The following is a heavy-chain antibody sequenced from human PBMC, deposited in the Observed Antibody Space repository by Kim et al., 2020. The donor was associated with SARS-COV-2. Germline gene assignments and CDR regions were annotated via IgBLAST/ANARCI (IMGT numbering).Heavy chain of an antibody. D-gene: IGHD3-10*01. Sequence: GGSLRLSCAASGFTFSSYAMHWVRQAPGKGLEWVAVISYDGSNKYYADSVKGRFTISRDNSKNTLYLQMNSLRAEDTAVYYCASPRATTGYYGSGENWFDPWGQGTLVTVSS. V-gene: IGHV3-30*04. J-gene: IGHJ5*02. CDR3: ASPRATTGYYGSGENWFDP. CDR2: ISYDGSNK. CDR1: GFTFSSYA.